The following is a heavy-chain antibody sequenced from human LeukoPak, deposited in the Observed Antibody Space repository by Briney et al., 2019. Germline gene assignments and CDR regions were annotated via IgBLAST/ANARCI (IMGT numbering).Heavy chain of an antibody. CDR2: ISAYNGNT. CDR3: ARRLVRGRSWFDP. J-gene: IGHJ5*02. V-gene: IGHV1-18*01. D-gene: IGHD3-10*01. Sequence: ASVEVSCRASGYTFTSTGINWVRQAPGQGLEWMGWISAYNGNTNYAQKLQGRVTMTTDTSTSTAYMELRSLRSDDTAVYYCARRLVRGRSWFDPWGQGTLVTVSS. CDR1: GYTFTSTG.